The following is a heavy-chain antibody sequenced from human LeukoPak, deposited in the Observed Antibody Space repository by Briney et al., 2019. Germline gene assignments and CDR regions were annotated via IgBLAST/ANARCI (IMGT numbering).Heavy chain of an antibody. Sequence: QPGGSLRLSCASSGFTFSSYAMSWVRQAPGKGGEGVSAISGSGGSTYYADSVKGRFTISRDNSKNTLYLQMNSLRAEDTAVYYCAKDYDFWSGYYGDYYFDYWGQGTLVTVSS. D-gene: IGHD3-3*01. CDR3: AKDYDFWSGYYGDYYFDY. CDR2: ISGSGGST. CDR1: GFTFSSYA. V-gene: IGHV3-23*01. J-gene: IGHJ4*02.